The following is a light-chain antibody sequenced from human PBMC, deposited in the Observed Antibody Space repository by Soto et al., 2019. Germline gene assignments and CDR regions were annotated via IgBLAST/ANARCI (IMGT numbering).Light chain of an antibody. V-gene: IGKV2-28*01. CDR2: MVS. CDR1: QSLLHSNGYHS. J-gene: IGKJ4*01. Sequence: DIVMTQSPLSLPVTPGEPASISCRSSQSLLHSNGYHSLDWYLQKPGQSPQVLIYMVSIRASGVPDRFSGSGSGTDFTLKISRVEAEDVGIYYCMQALQTPLTFGGGTKVEIK. CDR3: MQALQTPLT.